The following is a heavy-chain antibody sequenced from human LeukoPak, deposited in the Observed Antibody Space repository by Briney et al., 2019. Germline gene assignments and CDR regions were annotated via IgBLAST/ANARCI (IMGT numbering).Heavy chain of an antibody. CDR3: ARRAGAYSHPYDY. V-gene: IGHV3-48*03. Sequence: GGSLRLSCAASGFSFSNEMNWVRQTPGKGLEWVSYISSSGSTIYYADSVKGRFTISRDNAKNSLYLQMNSLRAEDTAVYYCARRAGAYSHPYDYWGQGTLVAVSS. CDR2: ISSSGSTI. J-gene: IGHJ4*02. CDR1: GFSFSNE. D-gene: IGHD4/OR15-4a*01.